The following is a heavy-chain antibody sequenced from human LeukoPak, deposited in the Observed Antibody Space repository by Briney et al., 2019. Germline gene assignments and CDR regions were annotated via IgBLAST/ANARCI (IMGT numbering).Heavy chain of an antibody. V-gene: IGHV4-61*02. Sequence: SETLSLTCTVSGNSISSGDYYWSWIRQPAGKGLEWIGRIYTSGSTTYNPSLKSRVTISGDTSENQFSLRLTSVTAADTAVYYCARGGYYYDTRGYYPTLDHWGQGTLVPVSS. J-gene: IGHJ4*02. CDR1: GNSISSGDYY. D-gene: IGHD3-22*01. CDR2: IYTSGST. CDR3: ARGGYYYDTRGYYPTLDH.